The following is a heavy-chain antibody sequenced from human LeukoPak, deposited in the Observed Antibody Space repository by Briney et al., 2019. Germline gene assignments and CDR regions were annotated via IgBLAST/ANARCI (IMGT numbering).Heavy chain of an antibody. CDR2: ISYDGSNK. CDR3: AKEARGELFCFWY. J-gene: IGHJ4*02. V-gene: IGHV3-30*18. CDR1: GFTFSSYG. D-gene: IGHD3-10*01. Sequence: GGSLRLSCAASGFTFSSYGMHWVRQAPGKGLEWVAVISYDGSNKYYADSVKGRFTISRDNSKNTLYLQMNSLRAEDTAVYYCAKEARGELFCFWYWGQGTLVTVSS.